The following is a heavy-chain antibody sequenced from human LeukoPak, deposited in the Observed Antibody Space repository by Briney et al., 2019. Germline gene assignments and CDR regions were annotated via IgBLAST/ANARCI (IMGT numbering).Heavy chain of an antibody. D-gene: IGHD3-10*01. Sequence: ASVKVSCKASGYTFSNYYMHWVRQAPGQGLEWMGIINPSGGYTTYAQKFQGRVTMTRDTSTSTVSMELSSLRSEDTAVYFCARRGGSGSTLWDYWGQGTLVTVSS. J-gene: IGHJ4*02. CDR3: ARRGGSGSTLWDY. CDR1: GYTFSNYY. V-gene: IGHV1-46*01. CDR2: INPSGGYT.